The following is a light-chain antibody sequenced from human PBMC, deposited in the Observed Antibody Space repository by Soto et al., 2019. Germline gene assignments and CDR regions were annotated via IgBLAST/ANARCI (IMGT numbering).Light chain of an antibody. V-gene: IGKV3-15*01. CDR1: QSVSSN. Sequence: IVLIQSPATLSLSPGERATLSCRASQSVSSNLAWYQQKPGQAPRLLIYGGSTRASGIPARFSGSGSGTEFTLTISSLQSEDFVVYYCQQHNNWPYTFGQGTKVDIK. CDR3: QQHNNWPYT. CDR2: GGS. J-gene: IGKJ2*01.